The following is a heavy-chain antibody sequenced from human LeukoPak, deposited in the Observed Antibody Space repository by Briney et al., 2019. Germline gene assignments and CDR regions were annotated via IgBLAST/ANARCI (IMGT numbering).Heavy chain of an antibody. J-gene: IGHJ3*02. Sequence: GRSLRLSCAASGFTFSSYGMHWVRQAPGKGLEWVAVISYDGGNKYYADSVKGRFTISRDNSKNTLYLQMNSLRAEDTAVYYCYFSGYYYGVAFDIWGQGTMVTVSS. CDR2: ISYDGGNK. CDR3: YFSGYYYGVAFDI. V-gene: IGHV3-30*03. CDR1: GFTFSSYG. D-gene: IGHD3-22*01.